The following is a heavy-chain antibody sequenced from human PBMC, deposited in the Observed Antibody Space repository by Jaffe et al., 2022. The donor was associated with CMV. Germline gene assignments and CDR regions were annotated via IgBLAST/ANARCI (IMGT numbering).Heavy chain of an antibody. CDR2: IYDTGNA. V-gene: IGHV4-39*01. Sequence: QEQLQESGPGLVKPSETLSLACSVSHGPVKSTSTYWGWIRQAPGKGLEWIGSIYDTGNAYYNPSLRSRVSISRDTSKSQVSLHLTSVTAADTALYYCMSGRSYVYGPEVWGQGTAVSVSS. J-gene: IGHJ6*02. CDR3: MSGRSYVYGPEV. CDR1: HGPVKSTSTY. D-gene: IGHD3-10*02.